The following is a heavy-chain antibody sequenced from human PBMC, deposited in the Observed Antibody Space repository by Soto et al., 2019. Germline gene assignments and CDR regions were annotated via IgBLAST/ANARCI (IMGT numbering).Heavy chain of an antibody. CDR2: IYPGDSDT. V-gene: IGHV5-51*01. CDR1: GYSFTSYW. Sequence: GESLKISCKGSGYSFTSYWIGWVRQMPGKGLEWMGIIYPGDSDTRYSPSFQGQVTISADKSISTAYLQWSSLKASGTAMYYCARTVVVPAAMVPSYYYYYMDVWGKGTTVTVSS. D-gene: IGHD2-2*01. J-gene: IGHJ6*03. CDR3: ARTVVVPAAMVPSYYYYYMDV.